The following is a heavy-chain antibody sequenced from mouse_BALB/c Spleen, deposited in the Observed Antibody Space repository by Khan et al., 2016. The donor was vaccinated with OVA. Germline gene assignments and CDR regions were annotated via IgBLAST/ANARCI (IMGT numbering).Heavy chain of an antibody. CDR2: INSNGGST. CDR1: GFTFSSYG. Sequence: EVELVESGGGLVQPGGSLKLSCAASGFTFSSYGMSWVRQTPDKRLELVATINSNGGSTYYPDSVKGRFTISRVNAKKTLYLQMSSPKSEDTAMYYCARMARTINWGQGTTLTVSS. V-gene: IGHV5-6-3*01. J-gene: IGHJ2*01. CDR3: ARMARTIN.